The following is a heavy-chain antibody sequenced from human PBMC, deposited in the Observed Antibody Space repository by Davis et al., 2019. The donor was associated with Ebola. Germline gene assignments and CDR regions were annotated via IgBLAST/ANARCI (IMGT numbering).Heavy chain of an antibody. CDR3: ARRADY. Sequence: GGSLRLSCAASGFTFSSYGMHWVRQAPGKGLEWVAVISYDGSNKYYADSVKGRFTISRDNAKNTLYLQMNSLRAEDTAVYYCARRADYWGQGTLVTVSS. J-gene: IGHJ4*02. CDR1: GFTFSSYG. V-gene: IGHV3-30*03. CDR2: ISYDGSNK.